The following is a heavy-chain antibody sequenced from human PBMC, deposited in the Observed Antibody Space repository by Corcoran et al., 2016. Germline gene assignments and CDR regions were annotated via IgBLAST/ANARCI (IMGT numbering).Heavy chain of an antibody. V-gene: IGHV3-74*01. Sequence: EVQLVESGGGLVQPGGSLRLSCAASGFTFSSYWMHWVRQAPGKGLVWVSRINSDGSSTNYADSVKGRFTISRDNAKNTRYLQMNSLRAEGTAVYYCVREGHYYDSSGYYLYYGMDVWGQGTTVTVSS. CDR3: VREGHYYDSSGYYLYYGMDV. CDR1: GFTFSSYW. D-gene: IGHD3-22*01. J-gene: IGHJ6*02. CDR2: INSDGSST.